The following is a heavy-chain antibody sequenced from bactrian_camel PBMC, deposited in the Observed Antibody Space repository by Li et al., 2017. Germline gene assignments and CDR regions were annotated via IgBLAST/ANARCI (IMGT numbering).Heavy chain of an antibody. J-gene: IGHJ4*01. CDR3: VKTGDGGTWGEYNY. CDR1: GYTYNSYC. V-gene: IGHV3S26*01. Sequence: HVQLVESGGGSVQAGGSLRLSCAASGYTYNSYCMGWIRQAPGKEREGVAAIDSDGSTSYADSVKGRFTISQHNAKNTVYLQLNSLKIEDMAMYYCVKTGDGGTWGEYNYWGQGTQVTVS. D-gene: IGHD6*01. CDR2: IDSDGST.